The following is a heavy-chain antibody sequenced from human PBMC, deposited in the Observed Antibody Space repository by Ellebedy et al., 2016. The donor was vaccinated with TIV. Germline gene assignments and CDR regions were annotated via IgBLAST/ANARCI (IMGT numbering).Heavy chain of an antibody. D-gene: IGHD1-1*01. J-gene: IGHJ4*02. V-gene: IGHV3-21*01. CDR2: INGDLQSV. CDR3: ARDRGERGLLSFFDF. Sequence: PGGSLRLSCAASGFAYSSYSMNWVRQAPGKGLEWVSSINGDLQSVNYIDSVKGRFTVSRDNAKNSLFLQMASLRAEDTAVYYCARDRGERGLLSFFDFWGQGTLVTV. CDR1: GFAYSSYS.